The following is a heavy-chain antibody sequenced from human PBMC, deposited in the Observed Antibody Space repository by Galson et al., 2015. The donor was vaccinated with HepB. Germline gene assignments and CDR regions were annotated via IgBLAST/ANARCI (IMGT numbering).Heavy chain of an antibody. D-gene: IGHD3-22*01. V-gene: IGHV3-7*03. CDR1: GCTYSSHW. J-gene: IGHJ4*02. Sequence: PLRLSSAAPGCTYSSHWMTGARQAPRKGLEGVASICRDGSEKSYADSVNGRFTISRANAKNSLYLQMNSLRAEDTAVYYCARLSGYYENSAYGYWGQGTLVTVSS. CDR3: ARLSGYYENSAYGY. CDR2: ICRDGSEK.